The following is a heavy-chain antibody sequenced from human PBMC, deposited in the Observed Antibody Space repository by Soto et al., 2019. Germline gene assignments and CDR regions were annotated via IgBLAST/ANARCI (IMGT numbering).Heavy chain of an antibody. D-gene: IGHD3-22*01. CDR1: GFTFSNAW. CDR3: TTDSNYYDSSGCFDY. CDR2: IKSKTDGGTT. Sequence: GGSLRLSCAASGFTFSNAWMSWVRQAPGKGLEWVGRIKSKTDGGTTDYAAPVKGRFTISRDDSKNTLYLQMNSLKTEDTAVYYCTTDSNYYDSSGCFDYWGQGTLVTVSS. V-gene: IGHV3-15*01. J-gene: IGHJ4*02.